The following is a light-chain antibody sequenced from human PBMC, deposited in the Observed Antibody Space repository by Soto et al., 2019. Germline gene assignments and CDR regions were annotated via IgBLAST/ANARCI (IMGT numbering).Light chain of an antibody. CDR2: GAS. J-gene: IGKJ1*01. Sequence: VLTQSPGTLSLSPGERATLSCRASQSFSTNYLAWYQQRPGQAPRLLIYGASSRAAGIPDRFSGSGSGTDFTLTISRLEPEDFAVYYCQQYGSWTFGQGTKVDI. CDR1: QSFSTNY. CDR3: QQYGSWT. V-gene: IGKV3-20*01.